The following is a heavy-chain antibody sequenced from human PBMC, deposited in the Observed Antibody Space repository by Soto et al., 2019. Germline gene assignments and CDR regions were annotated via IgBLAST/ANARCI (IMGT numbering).Heavy chain of an antibody. CDR2: IIPIFGTA. V-gene: IGHV1-69*06. CDR1: GGTFSSYS. Sequence: SVKVSCKASGGTFSSYSISWVRQAPGQGLEWMGGIIPIFGTANYAQKFQGRVTITADKSTSTAYMELSSLRSEDTAVYYCASPQRRSYYGMDVWGQGTTVTVSS. J-gene: IGHJ6*02. CDR3: ASPQRRSYYGMDV.